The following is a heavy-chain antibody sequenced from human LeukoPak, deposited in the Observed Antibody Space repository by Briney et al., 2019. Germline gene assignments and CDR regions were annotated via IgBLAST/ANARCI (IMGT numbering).Heavy chain of an antibody. V-gene: IGHV3-74*01. CDR1: GFTFSTYW. D-gene: IGHD3-16*01. CDR3: VRDFGYEGNWFDP. J-gene: IGHJ5*02. Sequence: GGSLRLSCAASGFTFSTYWLHWVRQAPGKGLVWVSRIKNDGSSTTYADSVKGRFTISRDNAKNTLYLQMNSLRAEDTAVYYCVRDFGYEGNWFDPWGQGTLVTVSS. CDR2: IKNDGSST.